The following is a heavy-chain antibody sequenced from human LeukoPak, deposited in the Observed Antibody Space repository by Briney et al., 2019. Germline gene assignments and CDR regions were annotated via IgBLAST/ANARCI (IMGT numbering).Heavy chain of an antibody. CDR1: GGTFISYA. V-gene: IGHV1-69*13. CDR3: ARDRGRLHYGMDV. D-gene: IGHD3-16*01. Sequence: ASVKVSCKASGGTFISYAISWVRQAPGQGLEWMGGIIPIFGTANYAQKFQGRVTITADESTSTAYMELSSLRSEDTAVYYCARDRGRLHYGMDVWGQGTTVTVSS. CDR2: IIPIFGTA. J-gene: IGHJ6*02.